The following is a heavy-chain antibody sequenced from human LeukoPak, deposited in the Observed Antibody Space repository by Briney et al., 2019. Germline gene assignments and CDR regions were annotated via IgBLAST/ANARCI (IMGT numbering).Heavy chain of an antibody. CDR1: GFTLSNYE. J-gene: IGHJ6*02. V-gene: IGHV3-48*03. D-gene: IGHD6-19*01. CDR2: ISRSGGTI. CDR3: AKAEDNSGWALYYYYYALDV. Sequence: PGGSLRLSCAASGFTLSNYEMNWVRQAPGKGLEWVSYISRSGGTIYYADSAKGRFAISRDNFKNTLYLHMSSLRAEDTAVYYCAKAEDNSGWALYYYYYALDVWGQGTTVTVSS.